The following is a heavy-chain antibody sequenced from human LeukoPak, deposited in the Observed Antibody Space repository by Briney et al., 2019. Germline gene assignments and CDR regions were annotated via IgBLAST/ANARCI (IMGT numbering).Heavy chain of an antibody. V-gene: IGHV4-34*01. CDR3: ARGCPLLLWVGELRGDWFDP. CDR1: GGSFSGYY. CDR2: INHSGST. J-gene: IGHJ5*02. D-gene: IGHD3-10*01. Sequence: SETLSLTCAVYGGSFSGYYWSWIRQPPGKGLEWIGEINHSGSTNYNPSLKSRVTISVDTSKNQFSLKLSSVTAADTAVYYCARGCPLLLWVGELRGDWFDPWGQGTLVTVSS.